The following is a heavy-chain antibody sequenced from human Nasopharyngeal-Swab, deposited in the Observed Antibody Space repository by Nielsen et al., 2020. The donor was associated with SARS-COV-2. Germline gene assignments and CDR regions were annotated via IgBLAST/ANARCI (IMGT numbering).Heavy chain of an antibody. CDR1: GFPVSSNY. V-gene: IGHV3-53*01. J-gene: IGHJ6*02. Sequence: GGYLSLSCAASGFPVSSNYMSWVRQAPGKGLEWVSVIYSGGSTYYADSVKGRFTISRDNSKNTLYLQMNSLRAEDTAVYYCARVAAGGFDWYSRYYGMDVWGQGTTVTVSS. CDR2: IYSGGST. D-gene: IGHD3-9*01. CDR3: ARVAAGGFDWYSRYYGMDV.